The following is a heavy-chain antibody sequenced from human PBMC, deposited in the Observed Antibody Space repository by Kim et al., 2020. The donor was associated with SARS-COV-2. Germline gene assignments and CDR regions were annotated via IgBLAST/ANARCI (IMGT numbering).Heavy chain of an antibody. CDR2: INHSGST. V-gene: IGHV4-34*01. CDR1: GGSFSGYY. CDR3: ARSIRNIYYYVSSGYRRGAAFDI. D-gene: IGHD3-22*01. Sequence: SETLSLTCAVYGGSFSGYYWSWIRQPPGKGLEWIGEINHSGSTNYNPSLKSRVTISVDTSKNQFSLKLSSVTAADTAVYYCARSIRNIYYYVSSGYRRGAAFDIWGQATMVTVSS. J-gene: IGHJ3*02.